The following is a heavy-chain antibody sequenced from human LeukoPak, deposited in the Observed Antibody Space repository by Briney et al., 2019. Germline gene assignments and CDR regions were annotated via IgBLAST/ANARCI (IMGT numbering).Heavy chain of an antibody. Sequence: GGSLRLSCAASGFSVSTNYLTWVRQAPGKGLEWVSIIYSGGNTYYADSVKGRFTISRDSSENTLYLQMNSLRAEDTAVYYCARGDNWNDGRGLDYWGQGTLVTVSS. D-gene: IGHD1-1*01. CDR3: ARGDNWNDGRGLDY. V-gene: IGHV3-53*01. CDR1: GFSVSTNY. CDR2: IYSGGNT. J-gene: IGHJ4*02.